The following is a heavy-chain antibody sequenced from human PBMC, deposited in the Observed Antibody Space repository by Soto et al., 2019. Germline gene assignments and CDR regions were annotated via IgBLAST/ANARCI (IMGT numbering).Heavy chain of an antibody. D-gene: IGHD6-19*01. CDR1: GASFSGYY. CDR2: INHSGST. V-gene: IGHV4-34*01. J-gene: IGHJ4*02. CDR3: ARFYDSSGWSYWGLGFDY. Sequence: ETLSLAGPVYGASFSGYYWSWIRQPAGKGLEWIGEINHSGSTNYNPSLKSRVTISVDTSKNQFSLKLSSVTAADTAVYYCARFYDSSGWSYWGLGFDYWGQGTLVTVSS.